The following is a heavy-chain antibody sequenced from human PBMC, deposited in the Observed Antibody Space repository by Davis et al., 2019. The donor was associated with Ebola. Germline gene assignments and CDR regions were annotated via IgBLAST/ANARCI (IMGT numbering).Heavy chain of an antibody. D-gene: IGHD6-19*01. V-gene: IGHV4-61*05. Sequence: PSETLSLTCTVSGGSISSSSYYWGWIRQPPGKGLEWIGYIYYSGSTNYNPSLKSRVTISVDTSKNQFSLKLSSVTAADTAVYYCASRTDSSGWYNWFDPWGQGTLVTVSS. CDR1: GGSISSSSYY. J-gene: IGHJ5*02. CDR2: IYYSGST. CDR3: ASRTDSSGWYNWFDP.